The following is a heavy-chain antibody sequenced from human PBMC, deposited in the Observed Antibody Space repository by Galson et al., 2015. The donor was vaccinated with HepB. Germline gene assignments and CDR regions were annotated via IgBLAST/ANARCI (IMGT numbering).Heavy chain of an antibody. D-gene: IGHD2-15*01. J-gene: IGHJ5*02. V-gene: IGHV1-18*01. CDR3: ARGALVAVVDATQNNWFDP. Sequence: SVKVSCKASGYTFSSYSITWVRQAPGQGLEWVGWISPHNRYTNYAQNFQGRVTMTTDTSTTTAYMELRSLRSDDTAVYYCARGALVAVVDATQNNWFDPWGQGTLVTVSS. CDR2: ISPHNRYT. CDR1: GYTFSSYS.